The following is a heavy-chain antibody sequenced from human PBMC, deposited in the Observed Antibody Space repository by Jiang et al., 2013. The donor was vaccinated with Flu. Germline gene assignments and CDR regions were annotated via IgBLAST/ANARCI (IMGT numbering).Heavy chain of an antibody. V-gene: IGHV4/OR15-8*01. CDR2: SIIVGSP. CDR3: ARVQTLYDSSAYYAYDY. Sequence: WIGKSIIVGSPNYNPSLKSRVTISIDKSKNRFSLKLSSVTAADTAVYYCARVQTLYDSSAYYAYDYWGQGTLVTVSS. D-gene: IGHD3-22*01. J-gene: IGHJ4*02.